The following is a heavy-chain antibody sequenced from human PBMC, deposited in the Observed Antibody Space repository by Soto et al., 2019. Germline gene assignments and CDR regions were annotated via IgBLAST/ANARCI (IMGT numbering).Heavy chain of an antibody. CDR2: ISYDGSNK. J-gene: IGHJ6*02. D-gene: IGHD3-22*01. CDR1: GFTFSSYG. Sequence: PGGSLRLSCAASGFTFSSYGMHWVRQAPGQGLEWVAVISYDGSNKYYADSVKGRFTISRDNSKNKLYLQMNSLRAEDTAVYYCATAYYYYSSGYYADYYYYGMDVWGQGTTVTVSS. CDR3: ATAYYYYSSGYYADYYYYGMDV. V-gene: IGHV3-30*03.